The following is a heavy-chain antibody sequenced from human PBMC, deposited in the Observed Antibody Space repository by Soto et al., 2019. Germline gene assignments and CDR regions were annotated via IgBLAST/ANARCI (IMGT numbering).Heavy chain of an antibody. CDR1: GFTFSSYA. D-gene: IGHD3-22*01. CDR3: AKRNRITMIVVGPFDY. CDR2: ISGSGGST. Sequence: GGSLRLSCAASGFTFSSYAMSWVRQAPGKGLEWVSAISGSGGSTYYADSVKGRFTISRDNSKNTLYLQMNSLRAEDTAVYYCAKRNRITMIVVGPFDYWGQGTLVTVSS. J-gene: IGHJ4*02. V-gene: IGHV3-23*01.